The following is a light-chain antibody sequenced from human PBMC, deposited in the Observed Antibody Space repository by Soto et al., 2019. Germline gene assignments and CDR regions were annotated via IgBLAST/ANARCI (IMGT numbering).Light chain of an antibody. Sequence: QSALTQPASVSGYPGQSITISCTGTSSDVGGYNSVSWYQQHPGKAPKLMIYDVSNRPSGVSDRFSGSKSGNTASLTISGLHTEDEADYYCSSYTSSNTLVFGGGTKVTVL. V-gene: IGLV2-14*01. CDR1: SSDVGGYNS. J-gene: IGLJ2*01. CDR2: DVS. CDR3: SSYTSSNTLV.